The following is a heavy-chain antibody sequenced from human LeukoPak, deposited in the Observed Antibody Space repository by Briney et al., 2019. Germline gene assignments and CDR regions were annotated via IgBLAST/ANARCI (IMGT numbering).Heavy chain of an antibody. Sequence: LGAPVKFSCKASGYTFTDYYMHWVRQAPGQGLGWMGWINHNGGGTDYAQKFQGRVNMTRDTYISTAYMELSRLRSDDTAVHYCAREVTAGGVGYGDYARYYYYMDVWGKGTTVTVSS. V-gene: IGHV1-2*02. D-gene: IGHD4-17*01. CDR3: AREVTAGGVGYGDYARYYYYMDV. CDR1: GYTFTDYY. CDR2: INHNGGGT. J-gene: IGHJ6*03.